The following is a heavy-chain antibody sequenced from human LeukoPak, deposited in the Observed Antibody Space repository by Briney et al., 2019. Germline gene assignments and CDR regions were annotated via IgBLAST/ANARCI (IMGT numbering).Heavy chain of an antibody. V-gene: IGHV4-39*01. Sequence: SETLSLTCNVSGGSISSSSYYWGWIRQPPGKGLEWIASIYYSGSTYYNPSLKSRGTISVDTSKNQLSLELSSVTAADTAVYYCARLMIFGVVPDYWGQGTLVTVSS. D-gene: IGHD3-3*01. CDR1: GGSISSSSYY. J-gene: IGHJ4*02. CDR2: IYYSGST. CDR3: ARLMIFGVVPDY.